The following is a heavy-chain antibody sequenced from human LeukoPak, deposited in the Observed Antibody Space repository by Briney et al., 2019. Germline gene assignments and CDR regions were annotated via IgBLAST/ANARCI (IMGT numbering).Heavy chain of an antibody. J-gene: IGHJ6*02. CDR1: GGAISSYY. V-gene: IGHV4-59*01. Sequence: SETLSLTCTVSGGAISSYYWSWIRQPPRKGLEWIGYIHYSGSTNYNSSLKSRVTISVDTSKNQFSLKLRSVTAADTALYYCARETYSYYGMDVWGQGTTVTVSS. CDR3: ARETYSYYGMDV. CDR2: IHYSGST.